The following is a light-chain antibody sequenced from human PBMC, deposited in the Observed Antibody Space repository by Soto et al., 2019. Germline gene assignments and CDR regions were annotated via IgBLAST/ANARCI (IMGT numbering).Light chain of an antibody. CDR2: EGT. Sequence: QSALTQPASVSGSPGQSITMSCTGTRNDVGGYNLVSWYQQYPGKAPKLMIYEGTKRPSGVSNRFSGSKSGNTASLTISGLQAEDEADYYCSSYAGSSNSVVFGGGTKLTVL. J-gene: IGLJ2*01. CDR3: SSYAGSSNSVV. V-gene: IGLV2-23*01. CDR1: RNDVGGYNL.